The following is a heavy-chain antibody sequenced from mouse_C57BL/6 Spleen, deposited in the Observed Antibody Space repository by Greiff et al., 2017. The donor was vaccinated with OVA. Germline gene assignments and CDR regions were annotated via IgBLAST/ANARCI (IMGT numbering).Heavy chain of an antibody. V-gene: IGHV5-9-1*02. D-gene: IGHD2-3*01. CDR3: TRDTDGYYLAY. CDR1: GFTFSSYA. Sequence: EVNVVESGEGLVKPGGSLKLSCAASGFTFSSYAMSWVRQTPEKRLEWVAYISSGGDYIYYADTVKGRFTISRDNARNTLYLQMSSLKSEDTAMYYCTRDTDGYYLAYWGQGTLVTVSA. CDR2: ISSGGDYI. J-gene: IGHJ3*01.